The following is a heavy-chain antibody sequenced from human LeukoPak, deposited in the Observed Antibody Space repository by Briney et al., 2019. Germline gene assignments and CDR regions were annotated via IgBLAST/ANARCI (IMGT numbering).Heavy chain of an antibody. CDR1: GFPFSNYW. V-gene: IGHV3-74*01. J-gene: IGHJ4*02. CDR3: ARGYYSSSRFDS. Sequence: GGSLRLSCAASGFPFSNYWMHWVRQAPGKGLVWFSRVNSDGSTTNYADSVKGRFTISRDNAENTLYMRMNSLRPEDTAVYYCARGYYSSSRFDSWGQGTLVTVSS. D-gene: IGHD6-13*01. CDR2: VNSDGSTT.